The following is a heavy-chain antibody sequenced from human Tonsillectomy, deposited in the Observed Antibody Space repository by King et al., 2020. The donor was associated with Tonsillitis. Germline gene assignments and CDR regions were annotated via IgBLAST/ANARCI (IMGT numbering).Heavy chain of an antibody. J-gene: IGHJ3*02. CDR3: ARQDGYGDYVFAFDI. V-gene: IGHV4-39*01. D-gene: IGHD4-17*01. Sequence: QLQESGPGLVKPSETLSLTCTVSGGSISSTTYYWGWIRQPPGKGLEWIGSIYYSGSTYYNPSLKSRVTISVDTSKNQFSLKLSSLTAADTAVYYCARQDGYGDYVFAFDIWAKGQWSPSLQ. CDR2: IYYSGST. CDR1: GGSISSTTYY.